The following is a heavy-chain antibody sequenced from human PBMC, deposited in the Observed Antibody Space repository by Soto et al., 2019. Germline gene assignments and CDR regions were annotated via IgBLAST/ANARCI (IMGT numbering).Heavy chain of an antibody. D-gene: IGHD5-12*01. CDR3: ARDGQYRTDGFDI. CDR2: LSRGGGST. Sequence: EAQLLESGGELIQPGGSLRLSCAASGFTYSSHGMSWVRQAPGKGLERIAGLSRGGGSTYYADSVKGRFTISRDNSKNTLDLIMNSLRVEDTALYYCARDGQYRTDGFDIWGQGTMVTVSS. J-gene: IGHJ3*02. CDR1: GFTYSSHG. V-gene: IGHV3-23*01.